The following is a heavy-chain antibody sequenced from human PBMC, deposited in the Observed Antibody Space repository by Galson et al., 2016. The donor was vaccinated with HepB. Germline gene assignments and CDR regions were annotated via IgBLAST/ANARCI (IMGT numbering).Heavy chain of an antibody. CDR3: ARDLSSGWYSPYYYYGMDV. D-gene: IGHD6-19*01. J-gene: IGHJ6*02. Sequence: SLRLSCAASGFTFSSYSMNWVRQAPGKGLEWVSYIGSSSSTIYYADSVKGRFTISRDNAKNSLYLQMNSLRDEDTAVYYCARDLSSGWYSPYYYYGMDVWGQGTTVTVSS. CDR1: GFTFSSYS. CDR2: IGSSSSTI. V-gene: IGHV3-48*02.